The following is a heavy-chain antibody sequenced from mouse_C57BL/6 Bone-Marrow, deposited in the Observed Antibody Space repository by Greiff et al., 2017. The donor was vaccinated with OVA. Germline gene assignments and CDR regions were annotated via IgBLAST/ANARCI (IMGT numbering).Heavy chain of an antibody. D-gene: IGHD2-3*01. Sequence: QVQLQQSGPELVKPGASVKISCKASGYAFSSSWMNWVKQRPGKGLEWIGRIYPGDGDTNYNGKFKGKATLTADKSSSTAYMQLSSLTSEDSAVYFCARREYDGYLYYFDYWGQGTTLTVSS. CDR3: ARREYDGYLYYFDY. CDR2: IYPGDGDT. J-gene: IGHJ2*01. V-gene: IGHV1-82*01. CDR1: GYAFSSSW.